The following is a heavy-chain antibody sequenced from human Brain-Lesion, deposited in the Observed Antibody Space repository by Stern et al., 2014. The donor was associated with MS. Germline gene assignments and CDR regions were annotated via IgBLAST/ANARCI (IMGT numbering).Heavy chain of an antibody. D-gene: IGHD1-26*01. V-gene: IGHV1-24*01. Sequence: QVQLVQSGAEVKKPGASVKVSCKVSGYTLTELSMHWVRQAPRKGLEWMGGFDPEDGETIYAQKFQGRVAMTEDTSTDTAYMELSSLRSEDTAVYYCATLSPGAGGNYCRHFDYWGQGTLVTVSS. CDR3: ATLSPGAGGNYCRHFDY. CDR1: GYTLTELS. J-gene: IGHJ4*02. CDR2: FDPEDGET.